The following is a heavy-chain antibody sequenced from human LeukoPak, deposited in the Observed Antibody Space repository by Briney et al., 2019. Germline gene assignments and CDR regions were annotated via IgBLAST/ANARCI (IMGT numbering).Heavy chain of an antibody. D-gene: IGHD3-16*01. CDR3: ARDGRPGPFGVYYFDY. J-gene: IGHJ4*02. CDR2: ISYDGSNK. Sequence: GGSLRFSCAASGFTFSSYAMHWVRQAPGKGLEWVAVISYDGSNKYYADSVKGRFTTSRDNSKNTLYLQMNSLRAEDTAVYYCARDGRPGPFGVYYFDYWGQGTLVTVSS. V-gene: IGHV3-30*01. CDR1: GFTFSSYA.